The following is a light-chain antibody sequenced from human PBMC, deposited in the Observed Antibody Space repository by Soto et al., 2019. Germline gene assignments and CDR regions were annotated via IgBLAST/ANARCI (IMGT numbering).Light chain of an antibody. CDR2: KAS. Sequence: DIQMTQSPSTLSASVGDRVTITCRASQSISTWLSWYQQKPGKAPKVLIYKASNLQSGVSSRFSGSGSGTEFTLTISSLQPDDFATYYCQDYNSWTFGQGNKVEI. CDR1: QSISTW. V-gene: IGKV1-5*03. J-gene: IGKJ1*01. CDR3: QDYNSWT.